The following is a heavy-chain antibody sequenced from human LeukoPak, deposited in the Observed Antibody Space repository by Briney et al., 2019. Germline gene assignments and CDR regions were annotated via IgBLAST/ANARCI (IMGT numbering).Heavy chain of an antibody. CDR2: ISGSGGST. CDR3: AKDRRGYSGYADY. J-gene: IGHJ4*02. D-gene: IGHD5-12*01. Sequence: HPGGSLRVSCAASGFSFSSYAMSWVRQAPGKRLEWVSAISGSGGSTYYADSVKGRFTISRDNSKNTLYLQMNSLGAEDTAVYYCAKDRRGYSGYADYWGQGTLVTVSS. V-gene: IGHV3-23*01. CDR1: GFSFSSYA.